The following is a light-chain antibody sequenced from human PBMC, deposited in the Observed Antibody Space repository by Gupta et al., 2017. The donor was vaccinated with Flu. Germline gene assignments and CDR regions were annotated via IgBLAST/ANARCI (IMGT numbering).Light chain of an antibody. J-gene: IGKJ3*01. Sequence: DIVMTQTPLSLPVTPGEPASISCRSSQSLLDSVDGNTYLDWYLQKPGQSPQLLIYMVSSRASGVPDRFSGSGSGTDFTLKISRVEAEDVGIYYCMQRLEYPCTFGPGTKVDIK. V-gene: IGKV2-40*01. CDR2: MVS. CDR3: MQRLEYPCT. CDR1: QSLLDSVDGNTY.